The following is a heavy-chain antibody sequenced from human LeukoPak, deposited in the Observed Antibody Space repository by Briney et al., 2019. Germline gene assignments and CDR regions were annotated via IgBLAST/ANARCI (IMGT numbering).Heavy chain of an antibody. CDR3: ARWCSMGTVLRFLEWHAFDI. D-gene: IGHD3-3*01. CDR2: IKQDGSEK. Sequence: GGSLRLSCAASGFTFSRYWMSWVRQAAGKGVEWVANIKQDGSEKYYVDCVKGRFTISRDNPNNSLYLQMNSLRAEDTAVYYCARWCSMGTVLRFLEWHAFDIWGQGTMVTVSS. J-gene: IGHJ3*02. V-gene: IGHV3-7*01. CDR1: GFTFSRYW.